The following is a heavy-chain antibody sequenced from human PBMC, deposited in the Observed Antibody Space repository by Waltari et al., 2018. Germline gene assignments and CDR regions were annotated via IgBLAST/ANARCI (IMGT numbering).Heavy chain of an antibody. CDR3: ASRGGILTGYYKGGNGAFDI. CDR1: GYSISSGYY. V-gene: IGHV4-38-2*01. D-gene: IGHD3-9*01. CDR2: IYHSGGP. Sequence: QVQLQESGPGLVKPSETLSLTCAVSGYSISSGYYWGWIRQPPGKGLEWIGSIYHSGGPHYNPSLKSRVTISVDTSKNQFSLKLSSVTAADTAVYYCASRGGILTGYYKGGNGAFDIWGQGTLVTVSS. J-gene: IGHJ4*02.